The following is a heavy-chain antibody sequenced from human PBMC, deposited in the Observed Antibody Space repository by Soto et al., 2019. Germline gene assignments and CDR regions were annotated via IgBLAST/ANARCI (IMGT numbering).Heavy chain of an antibody. J-gene: IGHJ5*02. CDR3: ARDWVHGRWFDP. V-gene: IGHV4-30-4*01. CDR1: GGSVNSGDYY. Sequence: SETLSLTCTVSGGSVNSGDYYWSWIRQSPGKGLEWIGSIFYSGTTYYNPSLQGRITISIDTSKNQFSLRLTSVTAADTALYYCARDWVHGRWFDPWGQGTLVTVPS. CDR2: IFYSGTT. D-gene: IGHD1-1*01.